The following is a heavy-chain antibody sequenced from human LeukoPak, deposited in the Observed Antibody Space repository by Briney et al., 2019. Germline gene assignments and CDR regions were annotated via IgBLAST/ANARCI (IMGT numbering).Heavy chain of an antibody. D-gene: IGHD5-18*01. J-gene: IGHJ4*02. Sequence: SETLSLTCSVSGGSISSSSYYWSWIRQPAGKGLEWIGRIYTSGSTNYISSLKSRVTMSVDTSKNQFSLKLSSVTAADTAVYYCARDGKQLWPRVYYFDWGQGTLVTVSS. CDR3: ARDGKQLWPRVYYFD. CDR1: GGSISSSSYY. CDR2: IYTSGST. V-gene: IGHV4-61*02.